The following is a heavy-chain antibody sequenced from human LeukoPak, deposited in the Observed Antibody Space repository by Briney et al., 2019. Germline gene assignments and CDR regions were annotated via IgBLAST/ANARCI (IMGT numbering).Heavy chain of an antibody. CDR1: GGSISSYY. J-gene: IGHJ6*02. V-gene: IGHV4-59*01. Sequence: SETLSLTCTVSGGSISSYYWSWIRQPPGKGLEWIGYIYYSGSTNYNPSLKSRVTISVDTSKNQFSLKLSSVTAADTAVYYCASLASYGDYPKRTYYCGMDVWGQGTTVTVSS. CDR2: IYYSGST. CDR3: ASLASYGDYPKRTYYCGMDV. D-gene: IGHD4-17*01.